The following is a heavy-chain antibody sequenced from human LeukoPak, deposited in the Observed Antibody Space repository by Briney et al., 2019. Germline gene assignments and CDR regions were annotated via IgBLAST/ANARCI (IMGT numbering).Heavy chain of an antibody. J-gene: IGHJ4*02. CDR1: GFTFSYYA. CDR2: ISNDGSNK. Sequence: GGSLRLSCAASGFTFSYYAMNWVRQAPGKGLEWVAVISNDGSNKNYADSVKGRFTISRDNSKNTLYLQMNSLRVEDTAVYYCAREDIVVVPAAGVFVYRGQGTLVTVS. CDR3: AREDIVVVPAAGVFVY. D-gene: IGHD2-2*01. V-gene: IGHV3-30*01.